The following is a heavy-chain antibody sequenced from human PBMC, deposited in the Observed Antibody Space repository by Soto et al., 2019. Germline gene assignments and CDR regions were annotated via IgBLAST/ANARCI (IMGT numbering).Heavy chain of an antibody. V-gene: IGHV1-46*02. J-gene: IGHJ3*02. CDR2: FNPSDGDT. Sequence: QVNLVQSGTEVKKPGASVKLSCQASGYSFNNYYMHWVRQAPGQGLEWMGMFNPSDGDTRYAQQFQGRVTVTGDTSTSTLYMELSSLRYEDTAVYYCARDRGGTDRENEALEIWGQGTMVTVSS. CDR1: GYSFNNYY. CDR3: ARDRGGTDRENEALEI. D-gene: IGHD1-1*01.